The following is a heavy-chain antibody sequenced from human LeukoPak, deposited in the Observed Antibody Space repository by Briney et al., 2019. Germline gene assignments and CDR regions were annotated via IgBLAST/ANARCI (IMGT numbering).Heavy chain of an antibody. J-gene: IGHJ6*02. CDR2: ISSSSSTI. V-gene: IGHV3-48*04. CDR3: ARDRSDILTGYPYGMDV. D-gene: IGHD3-9*01. Sequence: GGSLRLSCAASGFTFSSYSMNWVRQAPRKGLEWVSYISSSSSTIYYADSVKGRFTISRDNAKNSLYLQMNSLRAEDTAVYYCARDRSDILTGYPYGMDVWGQGTTVTVSS. CDR1: GFTFSSYS.